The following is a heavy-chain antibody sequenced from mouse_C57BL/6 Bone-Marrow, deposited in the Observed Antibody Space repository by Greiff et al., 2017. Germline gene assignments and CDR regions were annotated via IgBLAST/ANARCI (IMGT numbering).Heavy chain of an antibody. D-gene: IGHD1-1*01. Sequence: VQLQQSGAELVRPGASVKLSCKASGYTFTDYYINWVKQRPGQGLEWIARIYPGSGNTYYNEKFQGKATMTAEKSSSTAYMQLSNLTSEDSAVYFCARSATVVEPFYWYFDVWGTGTTVTVSA. CDR2: IYPGSGNT. CDR1: GYTFTDYY. J-gene: IGHJ1*03. CDR3: ARSATVVEPFYWYFDV. V-gene: IGHV1-76*01.